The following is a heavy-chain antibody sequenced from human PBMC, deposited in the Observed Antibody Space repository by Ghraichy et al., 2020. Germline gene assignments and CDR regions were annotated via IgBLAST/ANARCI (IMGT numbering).Heavy chain of an antibody. Sequence: SLNISCKGSGYSFTSYWIGRVRQMPGKGLQRMGIISPGDSDTRYRPSFQGQVTISADKSISTAYLQWSSLKASDTAMYYCARLANLRGLYWYFDLWGRGTLVTVSS. V-gene: IGHV5-51*01. D-gene: IGHD1-1*01. J-gene: IGHJ2*01. CDR1: GYSFTSYW. CDR3: ARLANLRGLYWYFDL. CDR2: ISPGDSDT.